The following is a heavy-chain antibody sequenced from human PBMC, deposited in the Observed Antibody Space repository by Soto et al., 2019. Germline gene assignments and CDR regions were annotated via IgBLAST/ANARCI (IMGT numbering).Heavy chain of an antibody. Sequence: QVQLVESGGGVVQPGRSLRLSCAASGFTFSSYGMQWVRQAPGKGLEWMAVISNEGEYQYYADSVKGRFTISRDNSKSTLYLQMDTLRPKNAGVYFCAKGRAGSSWYEGDSWGQGTLVTVSS. CDR1: GFTFSSYG. J-gene: IGHJ4*02. CDR2: ISNEGEYQ. CDR3: AKGRAGSSWYEGDS. D-gene: IGHD6-13*01. V-gene: IGHV3-30*18.